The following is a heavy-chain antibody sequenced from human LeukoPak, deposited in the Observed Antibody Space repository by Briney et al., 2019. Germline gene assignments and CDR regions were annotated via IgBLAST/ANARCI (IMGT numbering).Heavy chain of an antibody. J-gene: IGHJ3*02. CDR2: INSDGSST. CDR1: GFTFSSYS. D-gene: IGHD2-21*01. V-gene: IGHV3-74*01. CDR3: ARDVGIVVTTDAFDI. Sequence: GGSLRLSCAASGFTFSSYSMNWVRQAPGKGLVWVSRINSDGSSTSYADSVKGRFTISRDNAKNTLYLQMNSLRAEDTAVYYCARDVGIVVTTDAFDIWGQGTMVTVSS.